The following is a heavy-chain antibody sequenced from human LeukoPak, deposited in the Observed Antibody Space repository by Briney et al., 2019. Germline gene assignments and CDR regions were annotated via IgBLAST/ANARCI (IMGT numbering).Heavy chain of an antibody. CDR3: AREGRPVAGTPFDY. CDR2: IYYSGST. J-gene: IGHJ4*02. CDR1: GGSVSSGSYY. Sequence: SETLSLTCTVSGGSVSSGSYYWSWIRQPPGKGLEWIGYIYYSGSTSYNPSLKSRVNISVDTSKNQFSLKLSSVTAADTAVYYCAREGRPVAGTPFDYWGQGTLVTVSS. D-gene: IGHD6-19*01. V-gene: IGHV4-61*01.